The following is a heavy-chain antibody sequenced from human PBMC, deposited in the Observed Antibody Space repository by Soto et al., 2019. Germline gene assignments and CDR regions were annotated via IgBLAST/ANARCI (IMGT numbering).Heavy chain of an antibody. CDR2: ISAYNGNT. CDR3: ARDQGRTLTGTNDFGY. D-gene: IGHD1-20*01. CDR1: GYTFTSYG. J-gene: IGHJ4*02. Sequence: ASVKVSCKASGYTFTSYGISWVRQAPGQGLEWMGWISAYNGNTNYAQKLQGRVTMTTDTSTSTAYMELRSLRSDDTAVYYCARDQGRTLTGTNDFGYWGQGTLVTVSS. V-gene: IGHV1-18*01.